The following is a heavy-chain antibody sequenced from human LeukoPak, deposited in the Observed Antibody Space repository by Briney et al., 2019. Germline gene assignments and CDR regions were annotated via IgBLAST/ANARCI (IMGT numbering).Heavy chain of an antibody. CDR1: GYTFTSYD. CDR2: MNPNSGNT. D-gene: IGHD6-19*01. Sequence: VASVKVSCKAFGYTFTSYDINWVRQATGQGLEWMGWMNPNSGNTGYAQKFQGRVTITRNTSISTAYMELGSLKSDDTAVYYCARVRGSGPRRSGINWFDPWGQGTLVTVSS. V-gene: IGHV1-8*03. J-gene: IGHJ5*02. CDR3: ARVRGSGPRRSGINWFDP.